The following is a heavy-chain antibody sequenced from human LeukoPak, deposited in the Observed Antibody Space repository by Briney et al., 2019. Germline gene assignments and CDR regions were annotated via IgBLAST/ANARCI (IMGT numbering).Heavy chain of an antibody. CDR1: GFIFCDYY. D-gene: IGHD1-26*01. J-gene: IGHJ4*02. V-gene: IGHV3-11*01. CDR2: SGRFGSDM. Sequence: GGSLRVSCVGSGFIFCDYYVSWLRQAPGGALEWGSYSGRFGSDMTYTDSVKGRFTISRDNATNSLYLQMNSLRAEDTAIYYCAWPTREPKYWGRGNLVTVSS. CDR3: AWPTREPKY.